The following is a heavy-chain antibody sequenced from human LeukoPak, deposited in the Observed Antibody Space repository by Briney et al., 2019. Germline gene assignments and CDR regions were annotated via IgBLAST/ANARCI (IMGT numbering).Heavy chain of an antibody. CDR1: GGSVSGGSYY. CDR3: AREGISDYFDY. CDR2: FYYSGST. D-gene: IGHD1-14*01. J-gene: IGHJ4*02. Sequence: PSETLSLTCTVSGGSVSGGSYYWSWIRQPPGKGLEWIGYFYYSGSTNYNPSLKSRVTISVDTSKNQFSLKLSSVTAADTAVYYCAREGISDYFDYWGQGTLVTVSS. V-gene: IGHV4-61*01.